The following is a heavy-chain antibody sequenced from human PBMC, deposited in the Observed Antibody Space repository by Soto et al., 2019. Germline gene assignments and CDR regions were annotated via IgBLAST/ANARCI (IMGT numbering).Heavy chain of an antibody. V-gene: IGHV4-34*01. Sequence: SETLSLTCAVYGGSFSDYFWTWIRQSPGKGLEWNGDINHRGSTSYNPSLKSRVTISLDTSKNQFSLRLTSVTAADTTVYYCARVLVGAFDFWGQGTLVTVSS. D-gene: IGHD1-26*01. CDR2: INHRGST. CDR1: GGSFSDYF. CDR3: ARVLVGAFDF. J-gene: IGHJ4*02.